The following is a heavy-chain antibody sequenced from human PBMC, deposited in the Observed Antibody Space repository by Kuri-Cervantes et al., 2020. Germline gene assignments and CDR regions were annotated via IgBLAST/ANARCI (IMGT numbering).Heavy chain of an antibody. J-gene: IGHJ4*02. Sequence: SETLSLTCTVSGDSISTYYWSWIRQPPGEGLEWIANIYHSGSTYYNPSLKSRVTISIDTSKNRFSLKLTSVTAADTAVYYCARVPIHYYDSSPYWYYFDKWGQGTLVTVSS. CDR2: IYHSGST. CDR3: ARVPIHYYDSSPYWYYFDK. V-gene: IGHV4-59*01. D-gene: IGHD3-22*01. CDR1: GDSISTYY.